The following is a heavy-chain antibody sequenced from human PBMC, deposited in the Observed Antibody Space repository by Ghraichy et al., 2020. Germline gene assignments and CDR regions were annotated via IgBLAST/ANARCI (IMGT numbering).Heavy chain of an antibody. CDR3: ARNILTGYYEY. CDR2: IIPTLGLV. CDR1: GDTFSNYN. J-gene: IGHJ4*02. V-gene: IGHV1-69*02. Sequence: SVKVSCKAYGDTFSNYNIIWVRQAPGEGLEWMGRIIPTLGLVNYTKKFQGRVTITADKDTSTAYMEVTSLTSDDTAVYYCARNILTGYYEYWGQGTLVTVSS. D-gene: IGHD3-9*01.